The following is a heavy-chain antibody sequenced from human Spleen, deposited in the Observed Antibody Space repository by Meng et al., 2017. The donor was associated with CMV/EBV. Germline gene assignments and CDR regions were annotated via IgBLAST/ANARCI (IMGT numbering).Heavy chain of an antibody. CDR1: GYTFTRDG. CDR3: AREGDTQRGYFSPFDY. D-gene: IGHD3-10*01. J-gene: IGHJ4*02. V-gene: IGHV1-18*01. CDR2: ISGYNGET. Sequence: SGYTFTRDGISWVRQAPGQGLEWMGLISGYNGETKYAQKFQGRVTMATDTSTSTAYMELRSLRSDDTAVYYCAREGDTQRGYFSPFDYWGLGTLVTVSS.